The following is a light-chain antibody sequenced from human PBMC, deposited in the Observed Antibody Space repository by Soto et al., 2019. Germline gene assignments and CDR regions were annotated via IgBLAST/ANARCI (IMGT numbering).Light chain of an antibody. V-gene: IGKV3-11*01. CDR1: QSVSSY. CDR3: QQRSNWLPVT. Sequence: EIVLTQSPATLSLSPGETATLSSSASQSVSSYLAWYQQKPGQAPRLLIYDSSNRATDIPARFSGSGCGTDFAVTISSLEPEDFAVYYCQQRSNWLPVTFGGGTKVEIK. CDR2: DSS. J-gene: IGKJ4*01.